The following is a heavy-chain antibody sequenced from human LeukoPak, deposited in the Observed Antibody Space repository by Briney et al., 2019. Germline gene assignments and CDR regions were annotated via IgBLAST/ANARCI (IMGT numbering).Heavy chain of an antibody. V-gene: IGHV3-9*01. Sequence: GGSLRLSCAASGFTFDDYAMHWVRQAPGKGLEWVSGISRSSGNIGYADSVKGRFTISRDNAKNSLYLQMNSLRAEDTALYYCAKAPRSTVTTSYFDYWGQGTLVTVSS. D-gene: IGHD4-17*01. CDR3: AKAPRSTVTTSYFDY. CDR1: GFTFDDYA. J-gene: IGHJ4*02. CDR2: ISRSSGNI.